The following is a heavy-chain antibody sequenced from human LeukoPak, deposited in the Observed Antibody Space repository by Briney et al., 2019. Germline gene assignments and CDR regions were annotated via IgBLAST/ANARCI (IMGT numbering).Heavy chain of an antibody. Sequence: SETLSLTCTASGGSVSSGSYYWSWIRQPPGKGLEWIGYLYYSGSTNYNPSLKSRLTISVDTSKNQISLKLMSVTAADTAIYYCARDCGSYYYDGSGYFDYWGQGTLVTVSS. CDR2: LYYSGST. V-gene: IGHV4-61*01. J-gene: IGHJ4*02. D-gene: IGHD3-22*01. CDR3: ARDCGSYYYDGSGYFDY. CDR1: GGSVSSGSYY.